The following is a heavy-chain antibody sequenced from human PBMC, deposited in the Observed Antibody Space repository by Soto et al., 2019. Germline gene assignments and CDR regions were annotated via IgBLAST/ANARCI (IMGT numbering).Heavy chain of an antibody. D-gene: IGHD3-22*01. CDR2: IYYSWSK. CDR1: GGSISSGDYY. Sequence: QVQLQESGPGLVKPSQTLSLSCTVSGGSISSGDYYWSWIRQPPGKSLEWIGYIYYSWSKYYNPSLKRRVTISVDTSKHQFSLQLGSVTATVAAVYYGVRWSYYKDRRGYYHYWGQGNLVTVSS. V-gene: IGHV4-30-4*01. CDR3: VRWSYYKDRRGYYHY. J-gene: IGHJ4*02.